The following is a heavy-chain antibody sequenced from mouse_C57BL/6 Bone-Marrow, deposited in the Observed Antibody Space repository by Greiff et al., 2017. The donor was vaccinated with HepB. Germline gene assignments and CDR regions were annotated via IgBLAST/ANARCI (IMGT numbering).Heavy chain of an antibody. CDR2: IDPENGDT. V-gene: IGHV14-4*01. CDR3: TTVPSFAY. Sequence: EVKLVESGAELVRPGASVKLSCTASGFNIKDDYMHWVKQRPEQGLEWIGWIDPENGDTEYASKFQGKATITADTSSNTAYLQLSSLTSEDTAVDYCTTVPSFAYWGQGTLVTVSA. D-gene: IGHD2-14*01. J-gene: IGHJ3*01. CDR1: GFNIKDDY.